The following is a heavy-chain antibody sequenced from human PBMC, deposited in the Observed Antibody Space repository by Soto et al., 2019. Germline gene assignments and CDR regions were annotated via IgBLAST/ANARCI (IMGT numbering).Heavy chain of an antibody. CDR3: ARDRGFSRGFYYFDYGMDV. CDR2: IRDDGNNK. J-gene: IGHJ6*02. D-gene: IGHD3-22*01. Sequence: PXGSLRLSCAASGFTFTTSVMHWVRQAPGKGLEWVAVIRDDGNNKYYSDSVKGRFTISRDNSRHTLYLQMSGLRAEDTAVYYCARDRGFSRGFYYFDYGMDVWGQGTTVTV. V-gene: IGHV3-33*01. CDR1: GFTFTTSV.